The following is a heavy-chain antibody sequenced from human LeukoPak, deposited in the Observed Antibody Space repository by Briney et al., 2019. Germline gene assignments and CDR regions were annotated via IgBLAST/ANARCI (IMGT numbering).Heavy chain of an antibody. D-gene: IGHD6-13*01. V-gene: IGHV4-39*07. J-gene: IGHJ4*02. CDR1: GGSISSSSYY. CDR3: ARGGSSSWDFDY. CDR2: IYYSGST. Sequence: SETLSLTCTVSGGSISSSSYYWGWIRQPPGKGLEWIGSIYYSGSTYYNPSLKSRVTISVDTSKNQFSLKLSSVTAADTAVYYCARGGSSSWDFDYWGQGTLATVSS.